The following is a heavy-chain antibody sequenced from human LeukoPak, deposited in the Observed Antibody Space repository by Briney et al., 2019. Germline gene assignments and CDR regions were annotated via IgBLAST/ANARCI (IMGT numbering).Heavy chain of an antibody. CDR3: ARAVIMTTVTFDY. D-gene: IGHD4-17*01. V-gene: IGHV4-31*03. Sequence: TLSLTCTVSGGSISSGGYYWSWIRQHPGKGLEWIGYIYYSGSTYYNPSLKSRVTISVDTSKNQFSLKLSSVTAADTAVYYCARAVIMTTVTFDYWGQGTLVTVSS. J-gene: IGHJ4*02. CDR1: GGSISSGGYY. CDR2: IYYSGST.